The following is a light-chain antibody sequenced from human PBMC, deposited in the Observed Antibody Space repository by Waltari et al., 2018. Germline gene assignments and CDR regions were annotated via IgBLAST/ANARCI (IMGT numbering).Light chain of an antibody. J-gene: IGKJ2*01. CDR2: DAS. Sequence: ETVMTQSPATVSVSPGERAALSCRASQSVSSNVAWYQQKPGQAPRLLIYDASTRATGIPGRFSGRGSGTDFTLTISSLQSEDFAIYYCQQYNNWPPYTFGQGTKLEI. CDR3: QQYNNWPPYT. V-gene: IGKV3-15*01. CDR1: QSVSSN.